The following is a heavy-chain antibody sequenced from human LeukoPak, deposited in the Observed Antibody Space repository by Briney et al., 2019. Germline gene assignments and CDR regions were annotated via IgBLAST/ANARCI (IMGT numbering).Heavy chain of an antibody. J-gene: IGHJ4*02. D-gene: IGHD4-17*01. CDR1: GFTFSSYS. CDR2: ISSSTSYI. Sequence: AGSLRLSCAASGFTFSSYSMNWIRQAPGKGLEWVSSISSSTSYIYYADSVKGRFTISKDNAKNSLYLQMNSLRAEDTAVYYCARAGGSTVSHSDYWGQGTLVTVSS. CDR3: ARAGGSTVSHSDY. V-gene: IGHV3-21*01.